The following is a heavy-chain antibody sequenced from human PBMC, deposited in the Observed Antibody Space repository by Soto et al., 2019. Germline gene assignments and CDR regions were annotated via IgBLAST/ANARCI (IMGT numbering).Heavy chain of an antibody. D-gene: IGHD3-3*01. CDR3: ARDASYYSLWSGYYPSRNGMDV. V-gene: IGHV3-33*01. J-gene: IGHJ6*02. CDR1: GFTFSSFG. Sequence: QVQVVESGGGVVQPGRSLRLSCAASGFTFSSFGMHWVRQAPGKGLEWVSLIWYDGSKKSYGDSVKGRFTISRDNSSNTVYLQMNSLRADDTAVYYCARDASYYSLWSGYYPSRNGMDVWCQGTTVTVSS. CDR2: IWYDGSKK.